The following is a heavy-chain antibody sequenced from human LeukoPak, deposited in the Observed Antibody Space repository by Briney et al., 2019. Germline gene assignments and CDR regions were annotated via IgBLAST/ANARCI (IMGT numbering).Heavy chain of an antibody. Sequence: SETLSLTCTVSGGSISSSSYYWGWIRQPPGKGLEWIGSIYYSGSTYYNPSLKSRVTISVDTSKNQFSLKLSSVTAADTAVYYCARHGPRGPNRFTGYYYMDVWGKGTTVTVSS. CDR1: GGSISSSSYY. CDR3: ARHGPRGPNRFTGYYYMDV. CDR2: IYYSGST. V-gene: IGHV4-39*01. D-gene: IGHD3-9*01. J-gene: IGHJ6*03.